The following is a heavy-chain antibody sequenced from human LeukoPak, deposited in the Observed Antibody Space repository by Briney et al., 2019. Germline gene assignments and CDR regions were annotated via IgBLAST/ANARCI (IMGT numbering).Heavy chain of an antibody. J-gene: IGHJ6*04. CDR2: ISGSGGST. D-gene: IGHD3-16*01. Sequence: GGSLRLFCAASGFTFSSYAMSWVRQAPGKGLEWVSAISGSGGSTYYADSVKGRFTISRDNSKNTLYLQMNSLRSDDTAVYYCARGLREYYYYGMDVWGKGTTVTVSS. CDR3: ARGLREYYYYGMDV. V-gene: IGHV3-23*01. CDR1: GFTFSSYA.